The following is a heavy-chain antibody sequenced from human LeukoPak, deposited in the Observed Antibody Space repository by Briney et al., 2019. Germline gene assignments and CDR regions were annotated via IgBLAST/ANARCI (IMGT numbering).Heavy chain of an antibody. CDR3: ARDGWLRSGSYYYYYMDV. Sequence: GASVKVSCKASGYTFTRHYMHWVRQAPGQGLEWMGVINPGGSWTSYAQKFQGRVTMTRDMSTSTDYMELSSLRSEDTAVYYCARDGWLRSGSYYYYYMDVWGKGTTVTISS. CDR1: GYTFTRHY. D-gene: IGHD5-12*01. CDR2: INPGGSWT. V-gene: IGHV1-46*01. J-gene: IGHJ6*03.